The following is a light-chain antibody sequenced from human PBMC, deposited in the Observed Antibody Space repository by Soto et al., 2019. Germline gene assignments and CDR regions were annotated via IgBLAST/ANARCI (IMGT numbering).Light chain of an antibody. J-gene: IGKJ1*01. V-gene: IGKV1-5*03. Sequence: DIQLTQSPSTLSGSVGHRVTITFRASQTISSWLAWYQQKPGKAPEVLIYKASDLKSVVPSRFSGSGSGTEFTLTISGLQPDDSATYYCQQYETYATFGQGTKVDIK. CDR3: QQYETYAT. CDR2: KAS. CDR1: QTISSW.